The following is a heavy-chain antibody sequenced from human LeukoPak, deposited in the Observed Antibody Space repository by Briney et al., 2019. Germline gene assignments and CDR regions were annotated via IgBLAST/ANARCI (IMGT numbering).Heavy chain of an antibody. CDR2: IYWDDDK. V-gene: IGHV2-5*02. CDR3: AHRGYYDSSGYYRSRFDFDY. D-gene: IGHD3-22*01. CDR1: GFSLSTSGVG. Sequence: SGPTLVNPTQTLTLTCTFSGFSLSTSGVGVGWIRQPPGKALEWLALIYWDDDKRYSPSLKSRLTITKDTSKNQVVLTMTNMDPVDTATYYCAHRGYYDSSGYYRSRFDFDYWGQGTLVTVSS. J-gene: IGHJ4*02.